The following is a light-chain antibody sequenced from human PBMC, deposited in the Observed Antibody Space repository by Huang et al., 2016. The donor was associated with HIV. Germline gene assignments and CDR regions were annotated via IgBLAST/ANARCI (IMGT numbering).Light chain of an antibody. J-gene: IGKJ2*01. Sequence: AIRMTQSPSSLSASPGDRVPITCRASQGISSYLAWYQQKPGKAPKLLIDAASTVQSGVPSRFSGSGFGTDFTLTISSLQSEDLGSYHCQQYYTYPHSFGQGTKLEI. V-gene: IGKV1-8*01. CDR2: AAS. CDR3: QQYYTYPHS. CDR1: QGISSY.